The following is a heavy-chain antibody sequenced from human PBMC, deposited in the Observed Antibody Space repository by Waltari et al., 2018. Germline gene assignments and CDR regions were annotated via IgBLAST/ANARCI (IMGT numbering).Heavy chain of an antibody. CDR2: IYPGDSET. Sequence: EVQLVQSGAEVKKPGESLKISCKGSGYSFTSYWIGWVRQMPGKGLEWMGIIYPGDSETRYSPSFQGQVTISADKSISTAYLQWSSLKASDTAMYYCARRYDILTGYYHFDYWGQGTLVTVSS. J-gene: IGHJ4*02. V-gene: IGHV5-51*01. D-gene: IGHD3-9*01. CDR3: ARRYDILTGYYHFDY. CDR1: GYSFTSYW.